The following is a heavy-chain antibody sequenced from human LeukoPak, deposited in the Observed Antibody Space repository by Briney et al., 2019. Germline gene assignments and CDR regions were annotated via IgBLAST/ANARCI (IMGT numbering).Heavy chain of an antibody. V-gene: IGHV3-7*01. CDR3: ARVGVNVLRFLEWPLAWFDP. Sequence: GGSLRLSCAASGFTFSSYWMSWVRQAPGKGLEWVANIKLDRSEKYYVDSVKGRFTISRDNANNSLYLQMNSLRAEDTAVYYCARVGVNVLRFLEWPLAWFDPWGQGTLVTVSS. CDR2: IKLDRSEK. D-gene: IGHD3-3*01. CDR1: GFTFSSYW. J-gene: IGHJ5*02.